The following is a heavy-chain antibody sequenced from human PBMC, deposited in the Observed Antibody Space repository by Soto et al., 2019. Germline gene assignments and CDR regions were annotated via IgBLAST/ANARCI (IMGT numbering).Heavy chain of an antibody. CDR2: MNINSGKT. Sequence: QVQLVQSGAEVKKPGASVKVSCKASGNTFPTYDINWVRQATGQGLEWMGWMNINSGKTAYAQKFQGRFTMTRNSSIGTVYMELSSLRSDDTAVYYCSKGYAMDVWGQGTTVIVSS. CDR1: GNTFPTYD. V-gene: IGHV1-8*01. J-gene: IGHJ6*02. CDR3: SKGYAMDV.